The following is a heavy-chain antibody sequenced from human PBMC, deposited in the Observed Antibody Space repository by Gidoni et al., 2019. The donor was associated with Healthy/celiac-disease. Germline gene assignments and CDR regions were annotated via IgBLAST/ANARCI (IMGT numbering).Heavy chain of an antibody. CDR3: ARDTVLTGYYYPFDY. CDR2: ISSSSSTI. D-gene: IGHD3-9*01. V-gene: IGHV3-48*01. CDR1: GFTFSSYS. Sequence: EVQLVESGGGLVQPGGSLRLSCAASGFTFSSYSMNWVRQAPGKGLEWVSYISSSSSTIYYAYFVKGRFTISRDNAKNALYLQMNSRRAEDTAVYYCARDTVLTGYYYPFDYWGQGNLVTVSS. J-gene: IGHJ4*02.